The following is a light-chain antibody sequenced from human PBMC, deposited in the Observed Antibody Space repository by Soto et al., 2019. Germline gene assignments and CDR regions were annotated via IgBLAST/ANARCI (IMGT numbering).Light chain of an antibody. CDR1: SSDFGGYNV. J-gene: IGLJ3*02. CDR3: CSYADTSTFWVV. Sequence: QSALTQPASVSGSPGQSITISCSGTSSDFGGYNVVSWYQQHPGKAPKLIIYEGTKRPSGVSNRFSGSKSGNPASLTISGLQTEDEADYYCCSYADTSTFWVVFGGGTKVTVL. CDR2: EGT. V-gene: IGLV2-23*03.